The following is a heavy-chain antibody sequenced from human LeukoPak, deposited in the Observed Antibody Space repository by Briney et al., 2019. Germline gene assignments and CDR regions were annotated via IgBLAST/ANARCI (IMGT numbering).Heavy chain of an antibody. D-gene: IGHD5-24*01. Sequence: GGSLRLSCVASGFPFSSYWMTWVRQAPGKGLEWVANIKQDGSKKSYVDSVKGRFTISRDNAKNSLYLQMNSLRAEDTAIYYCTRVGYIDEGIDYWGQGTLSPSPQ. J-gene: IGHJ4*02. V-gene: IGHV3-7*04. CDR2: IKQDGSKK. CDR1: GFPFSSYW. CDR3: TRVGYIDEGIDY.